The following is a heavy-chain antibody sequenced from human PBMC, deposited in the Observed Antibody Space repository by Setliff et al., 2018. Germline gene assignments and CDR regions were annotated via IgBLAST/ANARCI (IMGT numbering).Heavy chain of an antibody. V-gene: IGHV1-69*05. CDR3: AREGVDTRSSTDYRYYMDV. CDR2: TITSFGST. CDR1: GGTFRSYG. J-gene: IGHJ6*03. Sequence: GASVKVSCKASGGTFRSYGISWVRQAPGQGLEWMGGTITSFGSTNYAQKFQDRVTIITGDSTSTAYMELSSLRTEDTAVYYCAREGVDTRSSTDYRYYMDVWGKGTTVTVSS. D-gene: IGHD5-18*01.